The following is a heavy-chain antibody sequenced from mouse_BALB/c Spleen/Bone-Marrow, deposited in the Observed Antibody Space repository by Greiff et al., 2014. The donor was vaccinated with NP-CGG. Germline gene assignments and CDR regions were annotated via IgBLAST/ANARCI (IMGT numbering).Heavy chain of an antibody. CDR3: AREKVYYGISWFAY. CDR2: IHPSDSET. CDR1: GYSFTSYW. V-gene: IGHV1-74*04. J-gene: IGHJ3*01. D-gene: IGHD2-1*01. Sequence: VQLQESGAELVRPGASVKLSCKASGYSFTSYWMNWVKQRPGRGLEWIGMIHPSDSETRLNQKFKDKATLTVDKSSSTAYMQLSSPTSEDSAVYYCAREKVYYGISWFAYWGQGTLVTVSA.